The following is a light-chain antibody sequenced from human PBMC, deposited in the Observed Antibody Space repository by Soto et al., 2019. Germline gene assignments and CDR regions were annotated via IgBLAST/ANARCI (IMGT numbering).Light chain of an antibody. V-gene: IGKV3-15*01. Sequence: ILMTQSPATLSVSPGERATLSCRASQSVSNNLAWYQQKPGQAPRLLIYDASTRATGIPARFSGSGSGTAFTLTISGLHSEDFAVYYCQQYNNWPPWTFGQGTKVEIK. CDR2: DAS. CDR3: QQYNNWPPWT. J-gene: IGKJ1*01. CDR1: QSVSNN.